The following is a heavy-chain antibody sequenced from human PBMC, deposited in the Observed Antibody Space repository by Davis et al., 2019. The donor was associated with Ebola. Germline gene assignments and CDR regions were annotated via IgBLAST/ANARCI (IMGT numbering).Heavy chain of an antibody. J-gene: IGHJ4*02. V-gene: IGHV4-61*01. CDR3: ARATWDYFDY. CDR2: IYYSGST. CDR1: GGSVSSGSYY. Sequence: PSETLSLTCTVSGGSVSSGSYYWSWIRQPPGKGLEWIGYIYYSGSTNYNPSLKSRVTISVDTSKNQFSLKLSSVTAADTAVYYCARATWDYFDYWGQGTLVTVSS. D-gene: IGHD7-27*01.